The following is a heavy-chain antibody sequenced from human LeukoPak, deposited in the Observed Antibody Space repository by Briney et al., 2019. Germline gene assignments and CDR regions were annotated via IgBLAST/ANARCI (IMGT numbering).Heavy chain of an antibody. J-gene: IGHJ4*02. CDR2: ISNSGSTM. Sequence: PGGSLRLSCAASGFTFSTYDMNWVRQAPGKGLEWVSFISNSGSTMYYADSVKGRFTISRDNSKNTLYLQMNSLTAEDTAIYYCAKATGTLGNWGQGTLVTVSS. D-gene: IGHD1-1*01. CDR1: GFTFSTYD. CDR3: AKATGTLGN. V-gene: IGHV3-48*03.